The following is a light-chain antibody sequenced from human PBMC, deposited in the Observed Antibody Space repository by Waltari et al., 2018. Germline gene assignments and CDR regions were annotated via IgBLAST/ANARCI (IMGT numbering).Light chain of an antibody. CDR2: GAS. CDR3: QKYDRLPAT. V-gene: IGKV3-20*01. Sequence: ELVLTQSPGTLSLSPGERGTPSCSASQSVSRFLAWYQQKPGQAPRLLIYGASTRATGIPDRFSGSGSGTDFSLTISRLEPEDFAVYYCQKYDRLPATFGQGTKVEIK. J-gene: IGKJ1*01. CDR1: QSVSRF.